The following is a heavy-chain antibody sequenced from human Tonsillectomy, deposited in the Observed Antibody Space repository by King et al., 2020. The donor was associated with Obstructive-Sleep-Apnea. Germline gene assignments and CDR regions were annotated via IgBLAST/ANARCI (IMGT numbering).Heavy chain of an antibody. D-gene: IGHD2-15*01. CDR3: AREERVVVVAALDY. CDR2: ISSSSSYI. CDR1: GFTFSSYS. V-gene: IGHV3-21*01. Sequence: VQLVESGGGLVKPGGSLRLSCAASGFTFSSYSMNWVRQAPGKGLEWVSSISSSSSYIYYADSVKGRFTISRDNAKNSLYLQMNSLRAEDTAVYYCAREERVVVVAALDYWGQGTLVTVSS. J-gene: IGHJ4*02.